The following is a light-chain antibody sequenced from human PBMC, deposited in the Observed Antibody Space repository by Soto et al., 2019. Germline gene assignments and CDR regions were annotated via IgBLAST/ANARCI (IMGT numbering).Light chain of an antibody. CDR1: QGISNF. CDR2: AAA. Sequence: DIQMTQAPSSLSASVGDRVTITCRASQGISNFLAWYQQKPGKVPKLLISAAATLQSRVPSRFSGSGSGTDFTLTITILTPEDFAYYYCQKYSCVTTFGQGTRLELK. J-gene: IGKJ5*01. V-gene: IGKV1-27*01. CDR3: QKYSCVTT.